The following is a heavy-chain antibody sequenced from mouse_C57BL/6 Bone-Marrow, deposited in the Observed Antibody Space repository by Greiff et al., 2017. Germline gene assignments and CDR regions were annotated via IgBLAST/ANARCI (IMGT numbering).Heavy chain of an antibody. V-gene: IGHV1-55*01. D-gene: IGHD2-3*01. J-gene: IGHJ3*01. Sequence: QVQLKESGPELVKPGASVKMSCKASGYTFTSYWITWVKQRPGQGLEWIGDIYPGSGSTNYNEKFKSKATLTVDTSSSTAYMQLSSLTSEDSAVYYCARSPDGYSFAYWGQGTLVTVSA. CDR2: IYPGSGST. CDR3: ARSPDGYSFAY. CDR1: GYTFTSYW.